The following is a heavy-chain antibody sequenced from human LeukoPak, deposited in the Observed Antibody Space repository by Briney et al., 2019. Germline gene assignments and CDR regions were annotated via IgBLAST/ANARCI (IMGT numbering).Heavy chain of an antibody. CDR1: GFTVSSNY. Sequence: EPGGSLRLSCAASGFTVSSNYMSWVRQAPGKGLECVSLMYTGGSTYYADSVKGRFTISRDNSKNTLYLQMNSLRAEDTAVYYCARVGYDVDTAMAGSAAFDYWGQGTLVTVSS. CDR3: ARVGYDVDTAMAGSAAFDY. J-gene: IGHJ4*02. D-gene: IGHD5-18*01. CDR2: MYTGGST. V-gene: IGHV3-53*01.